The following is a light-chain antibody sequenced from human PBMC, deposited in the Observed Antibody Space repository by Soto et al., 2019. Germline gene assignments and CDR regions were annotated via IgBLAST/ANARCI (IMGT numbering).Light chain of an antibody. J-gene: IGLJ1*01. CDR1: SSDVGSYNL. CDR2: EVS. CDR3: CSYAGSSLV. V-gene: IGLV2-23*02. Sequence: QSVLTQPASVSGSPGQSITISCTGTSSDVGSYNLVSWYQQHPGKAPKLMIYEVSKRPSGVSNRFSGSKSGNTASLTISGLQAEDEADYYCCSYAGSSLVFGTGNKVTVL.